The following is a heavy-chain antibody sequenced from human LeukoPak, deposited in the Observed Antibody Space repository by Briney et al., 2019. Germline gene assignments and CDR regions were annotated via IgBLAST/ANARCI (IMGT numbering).Heavy chain of an antibody. D-gene: IGHD3-9*01. J-gene: IGHJ4*02. V-gene: IGHV4-39*01. CDR1: GGSISSSSYY. CDR3: ARHVATVLRYFDWLLHPDYFDY. Sequence: SETLSLTCTVSGGSISSSSYYWGWIRQPPGKGLEWIGSIYYSGSTYCNPSLKSRVTISVDTSKNQFSLKLSSVTAADTAVYYCARHVATVLRYFDWLLHPDYFDYWGQGTLVTVSS. CDR2: IYYSGST.